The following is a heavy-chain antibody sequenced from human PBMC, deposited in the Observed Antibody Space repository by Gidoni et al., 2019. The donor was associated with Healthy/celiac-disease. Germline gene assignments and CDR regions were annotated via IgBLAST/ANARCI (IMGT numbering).Heavy chain of an antibody. V-gene: IGHV3-30-3*01. CDR2: RSYDGSNK. CDR3: ARVRGWAAAGSREDY. D-gene: IGHD6-13*01. Sequence: QVQLVESGGGVVQPGRSLRLSCAASGFTFSRYAMHWVRQAPGKGLEWVAVRSYDGSNKYYADSVKGRFTISRDNSKNTLYLQMNSLRAEDTAVYYCARVRGWAAAGSREDYWGQGTLVTVSS. J-gene: IGHJ4*02. CDR1: GFTFSRYA.